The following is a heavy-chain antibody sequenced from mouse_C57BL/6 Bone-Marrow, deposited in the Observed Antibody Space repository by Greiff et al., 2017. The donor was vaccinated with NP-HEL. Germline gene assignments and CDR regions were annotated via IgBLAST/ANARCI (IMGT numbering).Heavy chain of an antibody. CDR1: GFSFTSYG. CDR3: AKNGDDGYPFAY. J-gene: IGHJ3*01. V-gene: IGHV2-5*01. Sequence: QVQLQQSGPGLVQPSQSLSITCTVSGFSFTSYGVHWVRQSPGKGLEWLGVIWRGRSTDYNAAFLSRLSITTDNSKRQVFFKMNSLQADDTAIYYCAKNGDDGYPFAYWGQGTLVTVSA. D-gene: IGHD2-3*01. CDR2: IWRGRST.